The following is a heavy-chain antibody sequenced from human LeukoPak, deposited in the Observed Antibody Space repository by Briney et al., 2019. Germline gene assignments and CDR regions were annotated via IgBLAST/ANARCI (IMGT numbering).Heavy chain of an antibody. CDR3: ARPVDTASFDY. CDR2: INHSGST. V-gene: IGHV4-34*01. D-gene: IGHD5-18*01. J-gene: IGHJ4*02. Sequence: PSETLSLTCAVYGGSFSGYYWSWIRQPPGKGPEWIGEINHSGSTNYNPSLKSRVTISVDTSKNQFSLKLSPVTAADTAVYYCARPVDTASFDYWGQGTLVTVSS. CDR1: GGSFSGYY.